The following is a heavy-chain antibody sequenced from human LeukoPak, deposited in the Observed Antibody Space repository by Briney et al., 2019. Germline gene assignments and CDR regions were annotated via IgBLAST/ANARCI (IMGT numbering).Heavy chain of an antibody. CDR3: ARGPLGGESFDI. V-gene: IGHV4-4*07. J-gene: IGHJ3*02. CDR1: GGSLSNHY. Sequence: SETLSLTCTVSGGSLSNHYWNWIRHPAGTGLEYIGRIYHTGSTNYNPSLTSRVTLSVDTSNNQFSLNLTSVTAADTAVYYCARGPLGGESFDIWGQGTMVTVSS. CDR2: IYHTGST. D-gene: IGHD3-16*01.